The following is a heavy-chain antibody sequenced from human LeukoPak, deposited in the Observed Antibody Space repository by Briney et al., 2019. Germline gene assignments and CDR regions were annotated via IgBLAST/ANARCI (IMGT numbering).Heavy chain of an antibody. Sequence: PGGSLRLSCAASGFSFSSYSMNWVRQAPGKGLEWISYISHSGSAEHYTDSVKGRFTISRDNAKNALYLQMNSLRAEDTAVHFCARDYVFAFDYWSQGTLVTVSS. CDR2: ISHSGSAE. CDR1: GFSFSSYS. CDR3: ARDYVFAFDY. V-gene: IGHV3-48*01. J-gene: IGHJ4*02. D-gene: IGHD3-10*02.